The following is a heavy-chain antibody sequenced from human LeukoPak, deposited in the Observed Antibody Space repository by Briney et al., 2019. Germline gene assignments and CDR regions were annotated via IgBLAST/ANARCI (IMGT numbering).Heavy chain of an antibody. CDR1: GYIFTTYD. D-gene: IGHD7-27*01. J-gene: IGHJ5*02. CDR3: ARRKFLGWFDP. CDR2: LNPNSGNA. Sequence: ASVKVSCKASGYIFTTYDIGWMRQATGQGLEWMGWLNPNSGNAGYAQKFQGRVTISRNTPISTAYMELSSLRSDDTAIYYCARRKFLGWFDPWGQGTLVTVSS. V-gene: IGHV1-8*03.